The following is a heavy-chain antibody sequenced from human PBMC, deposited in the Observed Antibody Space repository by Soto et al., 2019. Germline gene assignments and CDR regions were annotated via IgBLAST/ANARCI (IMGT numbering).Heavy chain of an antibody. CDR3: AKGEGYSSHWTAS. D-gene: IGHD6-13*01. J-gene: IGHJ5*01. CDR2: ISDDGRNE. Sequence: IHWVRQAPGKGLEWVAVISDDGRNEYYADSVRGRFTISRDNSKNTLFLQMNSLRAEDTAVYYCAKGEGYSSHWTASWSQRTLVTVSS. V-gene: IGHV3-30-3*02.